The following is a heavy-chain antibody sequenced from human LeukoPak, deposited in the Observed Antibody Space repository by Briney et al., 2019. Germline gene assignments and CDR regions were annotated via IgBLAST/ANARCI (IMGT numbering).Heavy chain of an antibody. J-gene: IGHJ4*02. D-gene: IGHD2-15*01. Sequence: GGSLRLSCAASGFTFSSYAMSWVRQAPGKGPEWVSGINGGGGSTFYAESVKGRFTISRDNSKNTLYLQMNSLRAEDTAVYYCVKDGRRSPPCWGQGTLVTVSS. CDR2: INGGGGST. CDR1: GFTFSSYA. CDR3: VKDGRRSPPC. V-gene: IGHV3-23*01.